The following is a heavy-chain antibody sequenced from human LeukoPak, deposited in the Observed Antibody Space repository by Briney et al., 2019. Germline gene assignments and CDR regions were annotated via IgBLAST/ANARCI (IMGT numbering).Heavy chain of an antibody. CDR1: GFTLSNYW. CDR2: INSDGSIA. Sequence: PGGSLRLSCAASGFTLSNYWMHWVRHVPGKGLVVWVSRINSDGSIADCADSVKGRFTISRDNAKNTLYLQMNSLRAEDTAVYYCARDKDGYRTHDYWGQGTLVTVSS. CDR3: ARDKDGYRTHDY. D-gene: IGHD5-24*01. V-gene: IGHV3-74*01. J-gene: IGHJ4*02.